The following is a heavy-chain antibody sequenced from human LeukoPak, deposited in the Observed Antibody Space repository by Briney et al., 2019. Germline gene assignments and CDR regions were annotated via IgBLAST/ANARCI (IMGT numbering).Heavy chain of an antibody. V-gene: IGHV4-4*07. Sequence: NPSETLSLTCTVSGGSISSYYWSWIRQPAGKGLEWIGRIYISGRTNYDPSLKSRVTMSVDTSKKQFSLKLSSVTAADTAVYYCARDPQLGPFDYWGQGTLVTVSS. D-gene: IGHD6-6*01. CDR2: IYISGRT. CDR1: GGSISSYY. J-gene: IGHJ4*02. CDR3: ARDPQLGPFDY.